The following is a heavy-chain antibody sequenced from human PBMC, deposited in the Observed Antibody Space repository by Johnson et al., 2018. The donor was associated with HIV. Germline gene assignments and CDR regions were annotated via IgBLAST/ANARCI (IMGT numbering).Heavy chain of an antibody. D-gene: IGHD3-3*01. J-gene: IGHJ3*02. V-gene: IGHV3-7*01. CDR1: GFTFSSYW. CDR3: ATCGAELWSGYYSAFDI. Sequence: VQLVESGGGLVQPGGSLRLSCAASGFTFSSYWMSWVRQAPGKGLEWVANIKQDGSEKYYVDSVKGRFTISRDNAKNSLYLQMNSLRAEDTAVYYCATCGAELWSGYYSAFDIWGQGTMVTVSS. CDR2: IKQDGSEK.